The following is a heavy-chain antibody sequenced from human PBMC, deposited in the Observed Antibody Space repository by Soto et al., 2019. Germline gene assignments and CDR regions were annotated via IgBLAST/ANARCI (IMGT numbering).Heavy chain of an antibody. Sequence: SETLSLTCAVYGGSFSGYYLSWIRPPPGKGLEWIGEINHSGSTNYNPSLKSRVTISVDTSKNQFSLKLSSVTAADTAVYYCARGDYDFWSGPPYYYYGMDVWGQGTTVTVSS. J-gene: IGHJ6*02. CDR1: GGSFSGYY. CDR2: INHSGST. CDR3: ARGDYDFWSGPPYYYYGMDV. V-gene: IGHV4-34*01. D-gene: IGHD3-3*01.